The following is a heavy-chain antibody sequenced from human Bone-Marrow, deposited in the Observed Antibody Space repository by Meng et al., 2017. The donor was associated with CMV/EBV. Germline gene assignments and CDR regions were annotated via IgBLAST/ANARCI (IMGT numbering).Heavy chain of an antibody. CDR2: SNAGNGNT. D-gene: IGHD6-19*01. Sequence: ASVKVSCKASGYTFTSYAMHWVRQAPGQRLEWMGWSNAGNGNTKYSQEFQGRVTMTRDTSISTVYMDLSSLRSDDTAVYYCARESITVGATEFDYWGQGTLVTVSS. CDR1: GYTFTSYA. CDR3: ARESITVGATEFDY. V-gene: IGHV1-3*02. J-gene: IGHJ4*02.